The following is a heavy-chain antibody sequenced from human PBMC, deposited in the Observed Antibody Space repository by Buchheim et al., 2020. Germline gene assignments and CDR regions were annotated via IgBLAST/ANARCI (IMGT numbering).Heavy chain of an antibody. CDR1: GGSISSGGYS. CDR2: IYHSGST. D-gene: IGHD4-17*01. V-gene: IGHV4-30-2*01. J-gene: IGHJ5*02. CDR3: ARGYGDPYNWFDP. Sequence: QLQLQEFGSGLVKPSQTLSLTCAVSGGSISSGGYSWGWIRQPPGKGLEWIGFIYHSGSTYYSPSLKSRVTISVDRSNNQFSLKLSSVTAADTAVYYCARGYGDPYNWFDPWGQGIL.